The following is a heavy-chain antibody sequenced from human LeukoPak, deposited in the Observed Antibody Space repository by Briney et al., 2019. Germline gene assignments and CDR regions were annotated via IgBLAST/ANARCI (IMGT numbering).Heavy chain of an antibody. J-gene: IGHJ4*02. CDR2: ISAYNGNT. CDR3: ARGARVVVVPAATSKFDY. Sequence: ASVKVSCKASGYTFTSYGISWVRQAPGQGLEWMGSISAYNGNTNYAQKLQGRVTMTTDTSTSTAYMELRSLRSDDTAVYYCARGARVVVVPAATSKFDYWGQGTLVTVSS. CDR1: GYTFTSYG. D-gene: IGHD2-2*01. V-gene: IGHV1-18*01.